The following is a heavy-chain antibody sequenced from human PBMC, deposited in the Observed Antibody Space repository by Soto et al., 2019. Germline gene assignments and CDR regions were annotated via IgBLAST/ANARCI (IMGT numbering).Heavy chain of an antibody. J-gene: IGHJ4*02. CDR3: ANDMTGPKDY. CDR2: LNEDGSYT. Sequence: GGSLDSPVQALDSPSVATGCTGSAKLQGRGWCGSHVLNEDGSYTNYADYVRGRFTISRDNAKNTLYLQMNSLRAEDTAVYYCANDMTGPKDYWGQGTLVTLSS. D-gene: IGHD3-9*01. CDR1: DSPSVATG. V-gene: IGHV3-74*01.